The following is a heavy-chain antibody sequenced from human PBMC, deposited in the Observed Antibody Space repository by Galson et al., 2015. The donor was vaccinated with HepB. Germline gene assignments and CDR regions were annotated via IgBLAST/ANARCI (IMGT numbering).Heavy chain of an antibody. V-gene: IGHV4-34*01. CDR1: GGSFGGYY. CDR2: INHSGST. CDR3: ARGRSVVPAAILVGYYYYGMDV. Sequence: ETLSLTCAVYGGSFGGYYWSWIRQPPGKGLEWIGEINHSGSTNYNPSLKSRVTISVDTSKNQFSLKLSSVTAADTAVYYCARGRSVVPAAILVGYYYYGMDVWGQGTTVTVSS. D-gene: IGHD2-2*01. J-gene: IGHJ6*02.